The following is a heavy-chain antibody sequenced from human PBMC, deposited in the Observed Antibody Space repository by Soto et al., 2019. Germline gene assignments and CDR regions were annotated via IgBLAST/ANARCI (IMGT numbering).Heavy chain of an antibody. CDR1: GFSLTTGKMG. CDR3: ARMNVDSYQFYYAMNV. J-gene: IGHJ6*02. D-gene: IGHD4-17*01. CDR2: IFSDNER. Sequence: SGPTLVNPTETLTLTCTVSGFSLTTGKMGVSWIRQPPGKALEWLAHIFSDNERSYSTSLQGRLTISKDTSGSQVVLSMTNVDPVDTATYYCARMNVDSYQFYYAMNVWGQGTTVTVSS. V-gene: IGHV2-26*01.